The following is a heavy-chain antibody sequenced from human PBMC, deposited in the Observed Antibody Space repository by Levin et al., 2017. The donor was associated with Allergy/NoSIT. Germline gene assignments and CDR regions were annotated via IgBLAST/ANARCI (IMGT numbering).Heavy chain of an antibody. CDR3: ARDYHLLTFGGINAEDGMDV. Sequence: ASVKVSCNASGYSFTSYGISWVRQAPGQGLEWMGWIRTYNGNANYAQNLQGRVTMTTDTSTSTAYLELRSLRSDDTAVYYCARDYHLLTFGGINAEDGMDVWGQGTTVTVSS. CDR2: IRTYNGNA. D-gene: IGHD3-16*01. V-gene: IGHV1-18*01. CDR1: GYSFTSYG. J-gene: IGHJ6*02.